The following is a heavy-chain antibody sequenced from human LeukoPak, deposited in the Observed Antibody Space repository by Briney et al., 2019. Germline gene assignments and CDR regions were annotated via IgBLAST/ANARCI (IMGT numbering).Heavy chain of an antibody. CDR2: INHSGDT. D-gene: IGHD3-10*01. J-gene: IGHJ6*02. CDR1: GGSFSGYY. Sequence: SETLSLTCAVYGGSFSGYYWSWIRQAPGRGLEWIGEINHSGDTNYNPSLKSRVTISVDTSKNQFSLKLSSVTAADTAVYYRARGPDGSGWNVWGQGTTVTVSS. V-gene: IGHV4-34*01. CDR3: ARGPDGSGWNV.